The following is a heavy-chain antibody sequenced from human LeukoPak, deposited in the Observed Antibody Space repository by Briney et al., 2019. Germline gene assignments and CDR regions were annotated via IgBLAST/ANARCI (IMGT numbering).Heavy chain of an antibody. CDR1: GYSFTSYA. J-gene: IGHJ4*02. CDR2: ISAGNDNT. Sequence: GASVKVSFTASGYSFTSYAIHWVRQAPGQSLEWMGWISAGNDNTKYSQKFQDRVSITRDTSASTAYMELSGLRSEDTAVYYCARSTDSSSWTPFDYWGQGTLVTVSS. CDR3: ARSTDSSSWTPFDY. V-gene: IGHV1-3*01. D-gene: IGHD6-13*01.